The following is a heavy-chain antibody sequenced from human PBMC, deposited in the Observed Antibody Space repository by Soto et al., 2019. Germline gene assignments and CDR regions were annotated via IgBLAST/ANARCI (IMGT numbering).Heavy chain of an antibody. CDR1: GYTFTNYG. Sequence: GASVKVSCKASGYTFTNYGISWVRQAPGQGLEWMGWISAYNGDTNFAQKFQGRVSMTTDTSTSTAYMELRSLRSDDTALYYCAREVTKAARYYFNYWGQGTLVTVS. J-gene: IGHJ4*02. CDR3: AREVTKAARYYFNY. V-gene: IGHV1-18*04. D-gene: IGHD6-6*01. CDR2: ISAYNGDT.